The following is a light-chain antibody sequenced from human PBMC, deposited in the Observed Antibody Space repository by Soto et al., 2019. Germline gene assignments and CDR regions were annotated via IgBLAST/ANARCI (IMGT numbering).Light chain of an antibody. CDR1: SSDFGGYNS. CDR3: SSYTSSSTPCV. J-gene: IGLJ1*01. Sequence: QSVLTQPASVSGSPGQSITISCTGTSSDFGGYNSVSWYQQHPGKAPKLMIYEVSNRPSGVSNRFSGSKSGNTASLTISGLQAEDEADYYCSSYTSSSTPCVFGTGTKLTV. CDR2: EVS. V-gene: IGLV2-14*01.